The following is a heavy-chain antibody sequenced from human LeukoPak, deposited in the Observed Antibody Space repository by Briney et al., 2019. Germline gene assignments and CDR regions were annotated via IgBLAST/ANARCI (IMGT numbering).Heavy chain of an antibody. D-gene: IGHD1-1*01. CDR1: GFPFMSYA. J-gene: IGHJ4*02. Sequence: GGALDLSWAASGFPFMSYAMHWVRQAPGKGLEWVAVISYDGSNKYYADSVKGRFTISRDNSKNTLYLQMNSLRAEDTAVYYCARVPTANWNDVGIDYWGQGTLVTVSS. V-gene: IGHV3-30-3*01. CDR2: ISYDGSNK. CDR3: ARVPTANWNDVGIDY.